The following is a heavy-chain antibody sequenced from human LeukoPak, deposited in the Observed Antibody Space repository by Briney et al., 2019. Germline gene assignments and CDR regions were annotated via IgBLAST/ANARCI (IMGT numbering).Heavy chain of an antibody. CDR3: ASSSSGAVAGWDY. D-gene: IGHD6-19*01. CDR2: ISAYNGNT. CDR1: GYTFTSYG. V-gene: IGHV1-18*01. J-gene: IGHJ4*02. Sequence: ASVKVSCKASGYTFTSYGISWVRQAPGQRLEWMGWISAYNGNTNYAQKHQGRVTMTTDTSMSTAYMELRSLRSDDTAVYYCASSSSGAVAGWDYWGQGTLVTVSS.